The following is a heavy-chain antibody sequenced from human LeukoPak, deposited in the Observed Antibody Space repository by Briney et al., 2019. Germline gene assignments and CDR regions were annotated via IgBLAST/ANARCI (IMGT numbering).Heavy chain of an antibody. CDR3: ARLVRTGPWGTGTTRWFDP. CDR2: IYTSGST. J-gene: IGHJ5*02. D-gene: IGHD1-7*01. Sequence: SETLSLTCTVSGGSISSYYWSWIRQPPGKGLEWIGYIYTSGSTNYNPSLKSRVTISVDTSKNQFSLKLSPVTAADTAVYYCARLVRTGPWGTGTTRWFDPWGQGTLVTVSS. V-gene: IGHV4-4*09. CDR1: GGSISSYY.